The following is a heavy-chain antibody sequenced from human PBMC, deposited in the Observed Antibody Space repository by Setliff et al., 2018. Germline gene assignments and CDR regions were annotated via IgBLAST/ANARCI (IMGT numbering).Heavy chain of an antibody. D-gene: IGHD3-22*01. Sequence: SETLSLTCTVSGGSISSYYWSWIRQPPGKGLEWIGYIYYSGSTNYNPSLKSRVTISVDTSKNQFSLKLSSVTAADTAVYYCARPYYYDRSAFDIWGQGTMVTVSS. CDR1: GGSISSYY. CDR2: IYYSGST. V-gene: IGHV4-59*01. CDR3: ARPYYYDRSAFDI. J-gene: IGHJ3*02.